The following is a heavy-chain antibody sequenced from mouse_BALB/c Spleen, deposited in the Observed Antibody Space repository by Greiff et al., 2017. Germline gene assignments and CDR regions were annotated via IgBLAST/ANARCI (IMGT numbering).Heavy chain of an antibody. D-gene: IGHD3-3*01. Sequence: QVQLKQPGAELVKPGASVKLSCTASGFTFTSYWMHWVKLRPGQGVEWIGEINPSNGGTNYNEKFKRKATLTVDKSSSTAYMQLSSLASEDSAVYNGTKGPTGFAYWGQGTLVTVSA. CDR3: TKGPTGFAY. CDR1: GFTFTSYW. V-gene: IGHV1S16*01. CDR2: INPSNGGT. J-gene: IGHJ3*01.